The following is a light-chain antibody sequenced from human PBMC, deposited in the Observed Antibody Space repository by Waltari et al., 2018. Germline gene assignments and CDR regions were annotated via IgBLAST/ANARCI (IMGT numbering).Light chain of an antibody. CDR3: QVWDSSTDHWV. CDR2: EDT. J-gene: IGLJ3*02. CDR1: NIGTKS. V-gene: IGLV3-21*04. Sequence: SYELAQPPSVSVAPGKTARFTCGGNNIGTKSVPWYQQKPGQAPALVIYEDTDRPSGIPERFSGSNAGNTATLTISRVEAGDEADYYCQVWDSSTDHWVFGGGTKLTVL.